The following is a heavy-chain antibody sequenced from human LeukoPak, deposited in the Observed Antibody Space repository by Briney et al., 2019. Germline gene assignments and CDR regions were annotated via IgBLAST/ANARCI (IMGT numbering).Heavy chain of an antibody. CDR2: IYYSGST. CDR3: ARFTPQGYGWGGYNRFDP. D-gene: IGHD3-16*01. CDR1: GGSISSYY. J-gene: IGHJ5*02. Sequence: PSETLSLTCTVSGGSISSYYWKWMRQTPGKGLEGSGDIYYSGSTNYNTSLKSRVTISVDTSKNQFSLNLTSVTAADTAVYYCARFTPQGYGWGGYNRFDPWGQGTLVTVSS. V-gene: IGHV4-59*01.